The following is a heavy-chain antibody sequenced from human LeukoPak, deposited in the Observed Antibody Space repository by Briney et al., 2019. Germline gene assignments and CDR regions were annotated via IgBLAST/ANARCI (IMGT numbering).Heavy chain of an antibody. D-gene: IGHD3-22*01. CDR1: GFTFSSYW. CDR2: IKSDGSST. CDR3: VRVYYYDSSGYAGDY. V-gene: IGHV3-74*01. J-gene: IGHJ4*02. Sequence: PGGSLRLSCAASGFTFSSYWMHWVRQVPGKGLVWVSRIKSDGSSTRYADSVKGRFTISRDNAKKTLYLQMNSLRVEVTAVYHCVRVYYYDSSGYAGDYWGQGTLVTVSS.